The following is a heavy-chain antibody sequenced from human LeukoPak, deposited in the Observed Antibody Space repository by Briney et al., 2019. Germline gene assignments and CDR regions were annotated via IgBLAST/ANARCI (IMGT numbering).Heavy chain of an antibody. CDR3: ARHGIAAAGTWFDP. Sequence: SQTFSLTCAISGDSVSSNSAAWNWIRQSPSRGLEWLGRTYYRSKWYNDYAVSVKSRITINPDTSKNQFSLQLNSVTAADTAVYYCARHGIAAAGTWFDPWGQGTLVTVSS. D-gene: IGHD6-13*01. J-gene: IGHJ5*02. CDR1: GDSVSSNSAA. V-gene: IGHV6-1*01. CDR2: TYYRSKWYN.